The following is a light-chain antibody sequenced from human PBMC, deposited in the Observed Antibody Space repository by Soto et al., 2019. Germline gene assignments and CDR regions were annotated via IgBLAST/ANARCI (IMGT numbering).Light chain of an antibody. V-gene: IGKV1-5*01. J-gene: IGKJ2*01. CDR2: DAS. Sequence: DIQMTQSPSTLSAFVGDRVTITCRASQSVSSSLAWYQQKPGKAPKLLIYDASTLESGVPSRFSGSGYGTEFTLTINSLQPGDFATYDCQQYESFSPYTFGRGTRLEIK. CDR3: QQYESFSPYT. CDR1: QSVSSS.